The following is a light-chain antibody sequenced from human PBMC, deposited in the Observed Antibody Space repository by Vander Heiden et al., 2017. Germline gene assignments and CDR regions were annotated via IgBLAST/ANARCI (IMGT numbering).Light chain of an antibody. V-gene: IGLV2-8*01. J-gene: IGLJ2*01. CDR2: EVT. CDR3: NSDAGSNILD. CDR1: ISDVGGYNY. Sequence: QSALTQPPSASGSPGQSVTISCTGTISDVGGYNYVSCYRHHQGQAPKLIIYEVTKRPSGVPDRFSGSKSGTTASLTVSGPQEEDDADYYCNSDAGSNILDFGGGTKLTVL.